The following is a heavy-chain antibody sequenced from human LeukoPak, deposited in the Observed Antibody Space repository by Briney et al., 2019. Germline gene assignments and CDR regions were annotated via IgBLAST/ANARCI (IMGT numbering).Heavy chain of an antibody. V-gene: IGHV4-59*01. CDR3: ARDGGNDAFDY. CDR1: GGSISSYY. J-gene: IGHJ4*02. CDR2: IYYSGST. Sequence: PSESLSLTCTVSGGSISSYYWSWIRQPPGKGQEWIGYIYYSGSTNYNPSLKSRVTISVDSSKNQFSLKLSSVTAADTAVYYCARDGGNDAFDYWGQGTLVTVSS. D-gene: IGHD2-15*01.